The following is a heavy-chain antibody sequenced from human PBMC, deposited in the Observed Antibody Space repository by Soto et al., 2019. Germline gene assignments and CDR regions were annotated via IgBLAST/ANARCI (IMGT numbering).Heavy chain of an antibody. Sequence: QVQLVQSGAEVKKPGASVKVSCKASGYTITGYYMHWVRQAPGQGLEWMGWINPNSGGTNYAQKFQGWVTMTRDTSISTAYMELSRLRSDDTAVYYSARDASYGSSSWDYWGKGTLVTVSS. CDR1: GYTITGYY. D-gene: IGHD6-13*01. CDR2: INPNSGGT. J-gene: IGHJ4*02. CDR3: ARDASYGSSSWDY. V-gene: IGHV1-2*04.